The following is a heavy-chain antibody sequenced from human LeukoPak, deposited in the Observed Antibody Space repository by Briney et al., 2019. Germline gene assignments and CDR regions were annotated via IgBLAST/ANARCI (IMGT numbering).Heavy chain of an antibody. Sequence: GGSLRLSCAASGFNFGSYWMNWVRLAPGKGLEWVANIKQDGSEKYYVDSVKGRFTISRDNAKNSLYLQMNSLRAEDTAVYYCASFDVYDSSGFEAFDIWGQGTMVTVSS. CDR3: ASFDVYDSSGFEAFDI. V-gene: IGHV3-7*01. CDR2: IKQDGSEK. CDR1: GFNFGSYW. D-gene: IGHD3-22*01. J-gene: IGHJ3*02.